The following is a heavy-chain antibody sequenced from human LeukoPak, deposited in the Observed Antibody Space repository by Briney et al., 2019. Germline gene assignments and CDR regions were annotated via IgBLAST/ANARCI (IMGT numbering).Heavy chain of an antibody. J-gene: IGHJ4*02. CDR1: GFTFSSYS. CDR3: TRGYLEWFYFDY. Sequence: GGSLRLSCAASGFTFSSYSMNWVRQAPGKGLEWVSSISSSSSYIYYADSVKGRFTISRDNAKNSLYLQMISLRAEDTAVYHCTRGYLEWFYFDYWGQGTLVTVSS. CDR2: ISSSSSYI. V-gene: IGHV3-21*01. D-gene: IGHD3-9*01.